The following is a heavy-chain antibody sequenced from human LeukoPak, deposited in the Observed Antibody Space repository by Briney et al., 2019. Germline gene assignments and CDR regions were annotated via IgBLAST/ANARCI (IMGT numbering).Heavy chain of an antibody. CDR1: GGSISSYY. J-gene: IGHJ5*02. Sequence: SETLSLTCTVSGGSISSYYWSWIRQPPGKGLEWIGYIYISGSTNYNPSLKSRVTISVDTSKNQFSLKLSSVTAADTAVYYCARTRCTNGVCYRLGFDPWGQGTLVTVSS. CDR2: IYISGST. V-gene: IGHV4-4*09. D-gene: IGHD2-8*01. CDR3: ARTRCTNGVCYRLGFDP.